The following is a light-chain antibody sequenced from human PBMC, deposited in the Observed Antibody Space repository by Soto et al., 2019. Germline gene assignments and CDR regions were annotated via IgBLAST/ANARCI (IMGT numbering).Light chain of an antibody. CDR1: STDVDDYNY. V-gene: IGLV2-11*01. CDR3: CSYAGSSTTRV. J-gene: IGLJ2*01. Sequence: QSALTQPRSVSGSPGQSVTISCTGSSTDVDDYNYVSWYQQNPGKAPKLMIYAVTQRPSGVPDRFSGSKSGKTASLTISGLQAEDEADYYCCSYAGSSTTRVFGGGTKVTVL. CDR2: AVT.